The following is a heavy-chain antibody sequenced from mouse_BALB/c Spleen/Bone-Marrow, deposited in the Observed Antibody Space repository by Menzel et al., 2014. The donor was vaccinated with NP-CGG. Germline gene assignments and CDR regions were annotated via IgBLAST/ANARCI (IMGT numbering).Heavy chain of an antibody. V-gene: IGHV1S45*01. CDR2: INPYNGYT. D-gene: IGHD1-2*01. CDR3: ARLGYA. CDR1: GYTFTNHH. Sequence: VQLQQSGAELVRPGASVKISCKAFGYTFTNHHINWVKQRPGQGLDWIGYINPYNGYTTYNQKFKGKATLTVDKSSSSAYMELSSPTSDDVSVCYCARLGYAWGQGTTLTVSS. J-gene: IGHJ2*01.